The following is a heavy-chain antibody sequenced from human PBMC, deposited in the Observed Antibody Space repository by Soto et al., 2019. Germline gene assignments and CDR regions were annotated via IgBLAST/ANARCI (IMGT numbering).Heavy chain of an antibody. CDR1: GFTFSSDG. CDR3: AKAPYSGSYFDY. CDR2: ISYDGSNK. D-gene: IGHD1-26*01. J-gene: IGHJ4*02. Sequence: PGGSLRLPCAAAGFTFSSDGMHWVRQAPGKGLEWVAVISYDGSNKYYADSVKGRFTISRDNSKNTLYLQMNSLRAEDTAVYYCAKAPYSGSYFDYWGQGTLVTVSS. V-gene: IGHV3-30*18.